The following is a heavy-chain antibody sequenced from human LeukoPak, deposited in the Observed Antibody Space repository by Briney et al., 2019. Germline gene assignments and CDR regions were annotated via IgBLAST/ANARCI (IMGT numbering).Heavy chain of an antibody. J-gene: IGHJ6*03. CDR3: AGTGYSSSFYYYYMDV. D-gene: IGHD6-6*01. Sequence: GGSLRLSCAASGFTFSSYGMSWVRQAPGKGLEWVSAISGSGGSTYYADSVKGRFTISRDNSKNTLYLQMNSLRAEDTAVYYCAGTGYSSSFYYYYMDVWGKGTTVTVSS. CDR1: GFTFSSYG. V-gene: IGHV3-23*01. CDR2: ISGSGGST.